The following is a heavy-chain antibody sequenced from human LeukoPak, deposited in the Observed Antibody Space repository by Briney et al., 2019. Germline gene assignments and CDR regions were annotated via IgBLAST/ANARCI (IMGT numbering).Heavy chain of an antibody. CDR3: AIDWVAGVPFDAFDI. J-gene: IGHJ3*02. D-gene: IGHD3-10*01. Sequence: LTGGSLRLSCAASGFSFSRYGMKWVRQAPGKGLEWLSYISSSDSTTYYADSVKGRFIISRDNAKNSLYLHMNSLTAEDTAMYYCAIDWVAGVPFDAFDIWGQGTMVSVSS. V-gene: IGHV3-48*04. CDR1: GFSFSRYG. CDR2: ISSSDSTT.